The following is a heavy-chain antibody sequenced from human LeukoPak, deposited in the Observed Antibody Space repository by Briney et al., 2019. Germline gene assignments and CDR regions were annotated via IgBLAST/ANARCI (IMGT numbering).Heavy chain of an antibody. CDR2: ISNNGGYT. J-gene: IGHJ4*02. CDR3: AKQLGYCSDGSCYFPY. CDR1: GFIFSSYA. V-gene: IGHV3-23*01. Sequence: TGGSLRLSCAASGFIFSSYAMSWVRQAPGKGLEWVSAISNNGGYTYYADSVQGRFTISRDNSKSTLCLQMNSLGAEDTAVYYCAKQLGYCSDGSCYFPYWGQGTLVTVSS. D-gene: IGHD2-15*01.